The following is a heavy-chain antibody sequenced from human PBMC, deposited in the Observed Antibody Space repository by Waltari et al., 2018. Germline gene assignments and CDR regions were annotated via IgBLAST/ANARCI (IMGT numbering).Heavy chain of an antibody. V-gene: IGHV4-34*01. J-gene: IGHJ6*03. CDR1: GGSFRDYY. D-gene: IGHD3-16*01. Sequence: QVQLQQWGAGLLKPSETLSLTCAVYGGSFRDYYWRCIPQPPGTGMECIGGITQSVSPSSHPSLKSRASISVGTSKNPISLKLSSVTAADMAVYYGARGGGYYYMEGWGNGTTVTLSS. CDR3: ARGGGYYYMEG. CDR2: ITQSVSP.